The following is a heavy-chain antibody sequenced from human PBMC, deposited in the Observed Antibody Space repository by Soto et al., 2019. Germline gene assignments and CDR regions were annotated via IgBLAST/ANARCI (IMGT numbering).Heavy chain of an antibody. J-gene: IGHJ4*02. Sequence: SETLSLTCAVYGGSFSGYYWSWIRQPPGKGLEWIGEINHSGSTHYNPSLKSRVTISVDTSKNQFSLKLSSVTAADTAVYYCARSRGVVVPAAMRHFDYWGQGTLVTVSS. CDR3: ARSRGVVVPAAMRHFDY. CDR2: INHSGST. D-gene: IGHD2-2*01. CDR1: GGSFSGYY. V-gene: IGHV4-34*01.